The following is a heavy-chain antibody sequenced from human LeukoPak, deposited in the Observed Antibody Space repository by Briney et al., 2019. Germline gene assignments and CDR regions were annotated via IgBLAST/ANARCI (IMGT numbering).Heavy chain of an antibody. Sequence: SETLSLTCTVSGGSISSYYWSWIRQPAGKGLEWIGRVSGSGSSNYNPSLHSRVTMSVDTPKNQVSLKVNSVTAADTAVYYCATLGDGSGWYYFDYWGQGTPVTVSS. CDR3: ATLGDGSGWYYFDY. J-gene: IGHJ4*01. D-gene: IGHD6-19*01. V-gene: IGHV4-4*07. CDR2: VSGSGSS. CDR1: GGSISSYY.